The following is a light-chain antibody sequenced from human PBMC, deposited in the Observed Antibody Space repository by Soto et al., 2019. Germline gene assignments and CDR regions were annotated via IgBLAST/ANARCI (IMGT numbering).Light chain of an antibody. V-gene: IGLV2-14*01. J-gene: IGLJ1*01. CDR3: CSYTTGSTLV. CDR2: EVS. Sequence: HSALTQPASVSGSPGQSITISCTGTSTDIGTYDHVSWYQQYPGKVPQLIIYEVSNRPSGLSSRFSGSKSGNAASLTISGLQVEDEADYYCCSYTTGSTLVFGTGTKLTVL. CDR1: STDIGTYDH.